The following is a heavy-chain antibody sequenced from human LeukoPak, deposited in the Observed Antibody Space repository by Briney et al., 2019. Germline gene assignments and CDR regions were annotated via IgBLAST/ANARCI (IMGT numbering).Heavy chain of an antibody. J-gene: IGHJ4*02. CDR3: ARDTLGEGEDANYAVYYFDY. D-gene: IGHD4/OR15-4a*01. CDR1: GFTFSSYS. CDR2: IKQDGNEK. V-gene: IGHV3-7*01. Sequence: GGSLRLSRAASGFTFSSYSMNWVRQAPGKGLEWVANIKQDGNEKYYADSVKGRFPISRDNGKNSLDLQMNSLRADDTAVYYCARDTLGEGEDANYAVYYFDYWGQGTVVTVSS.